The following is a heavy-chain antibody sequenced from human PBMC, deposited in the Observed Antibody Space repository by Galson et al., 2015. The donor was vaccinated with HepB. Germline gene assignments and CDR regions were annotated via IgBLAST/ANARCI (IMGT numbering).Heavy chain of an antibody. Sequence: QSGAEVKKPGESLKISCKGSGYSFTTYWIGWVRQMPGRGLEWMGIIYPGDSNIRYSPSFQGQVTISADKSITTAYLRWSSLKASDTAMYYCTGHAVRGARPGPAQYWGQGTLVTVSS. V-gene: IGHV5-51*01. J-gene: IGHJ1*01. CDR3: TGHAVRGARPGPAQY. CDR2: IYPGDSNI. CDR1: GYSFTTYW. D-gene: IGHD1-14*01.